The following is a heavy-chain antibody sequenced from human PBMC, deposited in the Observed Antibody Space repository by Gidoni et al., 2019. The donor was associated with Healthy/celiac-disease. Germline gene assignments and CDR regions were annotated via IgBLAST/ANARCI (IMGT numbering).Heavy chain of an antibody. D-gene: IGHD2-2*01. CDR2: IIPIFGTA. Sequence: QVQLVQSGAEVKKPVSSVKVSCKASGGTFSSYAISWVRQAPGQGLEWMGGIIPIFGTANYAQKFQGRVTITADESTSTAYMELSSLRSEDTAVYYCASRGDCSSTSCYFHYFDYWGQGTLVTVSS. J-gene: IGHJ4*02. CDR1: GGTFSSYA. V-gene: IGHV1-69*01. CDR3: ASRGDCSSTSCYFHYFDY.